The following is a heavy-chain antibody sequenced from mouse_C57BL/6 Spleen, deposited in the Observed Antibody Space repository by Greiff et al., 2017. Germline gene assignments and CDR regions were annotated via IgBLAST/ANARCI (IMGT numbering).Heavy chain of an antibody. D-gene: IGHD3-2*02. Sequence: VQLQQSGAELVKPGASVKLSCKASGYTFTSYWMQWVKQRPGQGLEWIGEIDPSDSYTNYNQKFKGKATLTVDKSSSTAYMQLSSLTSEDSAVYYCAIVVDSSGYWGQGTTLTVSS. CDR1: GYTFTSYW. CDR2: IDPSDSYT. CDR3: AIVVDSSGY. J-gene: IGHJ2*01. V-gene: IGHV1-50*01.